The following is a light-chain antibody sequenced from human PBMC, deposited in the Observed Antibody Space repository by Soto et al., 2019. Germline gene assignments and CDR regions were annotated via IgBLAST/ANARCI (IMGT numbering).Light chain of an antibody. J-gene: IGKJ4*01. CDR1: QSITTY. V-gene: IGKV1-39*01. CDR2: AAS. Sequence: DIQMTQSPSSLSASVGDRVTITCRASQSITTYLNWYRQKPGKAPKLLIYAASSLQSGVPSRFSGSGSEKEFTLSISSLQPEDFATYFCPQIYSALLTIGGGNQV. CDR3: PQIYSALLT.